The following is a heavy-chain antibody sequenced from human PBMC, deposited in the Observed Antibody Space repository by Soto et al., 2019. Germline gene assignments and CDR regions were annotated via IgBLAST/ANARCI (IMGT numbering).Heavy chain of an antibody. D-gene: IGHD3-3*01. Sequence: ASVKVSCKASGYTFTGYYMHWVRQAPGQGLEWMGWINPNSGGTNYAQKFQGRVTMTRDTSISTAYMELSRLRSDDTAVYYCARAKKVLRFSEWYYPPDYWGQGTLLTVSS. V-gene: IGHV1-2*02. CDR1: GYTFTGYY. CDR2: INPNSGGT. CDR3: ARAKKVLRFSEWYYPPDY. J-gene: IGHJ4*02.